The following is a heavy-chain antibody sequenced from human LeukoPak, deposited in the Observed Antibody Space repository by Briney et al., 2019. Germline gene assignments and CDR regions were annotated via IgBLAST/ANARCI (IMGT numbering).Heavy chain of an antibody. CDR2: ISESGGNT. J-gene: IGHJ3*02. Sequence: AGGSLRLSCAVSGFNFRTYAMTWVRQAPGKGLEWVSSISESGGNTDYADSVRGRFTISRDNSKNTLYLQLNSLRAEDTAVYYCAKEMFTHDDRDAFDIWGQGTMVTVSS. D-gene: IGHD3-22*01. CDR3: AKEMFTHDDRDAFDI. CDR1: GFNFRTYA. V-gene: IGHV3-23*01.